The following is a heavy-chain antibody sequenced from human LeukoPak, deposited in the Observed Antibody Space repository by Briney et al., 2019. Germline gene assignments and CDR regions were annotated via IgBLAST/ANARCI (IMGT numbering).Heavy chain of an antibody. Sequence: RASVKVSCKASGYTFTGYYMHWVRQAPGQGLEWMGWMNPYSGGTNYAQKFQGRVTMTRDTSISTAYMELRRLSSDDTALYYCAKIGLLTVNFDFWGQGTLVTVSS. CDR1: GYTFTGYY. V-gene: IGHV1-2*02. D-gene: IGHD3-9*01. CDR3: AKIGLLTVNFDF. J-gene: IGHJ4*02. CDR2: MNPYSGGT.